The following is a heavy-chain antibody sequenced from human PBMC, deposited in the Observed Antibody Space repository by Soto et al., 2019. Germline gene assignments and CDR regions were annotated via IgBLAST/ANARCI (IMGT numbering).Heavy chain of an antibody. CDR2: IYYSGST. CDR1: GDSIGTYY. D-gene: IGHD6-13*01. CDR3: ARHEVGSSHDERYFDY. J-gene: IGHJ4*02. V-gene: IGHV4-59*08. Sequence: SETLSLTCTVSGDSIGTYYWGWIRQPPGKGLEWIGSIYYSGSTHYIPSLKSRVTISVDTSKNQFSLKLSSVTAADTAVYYCARHEVGSSHDERYFDYWGQGTLVTVSS.